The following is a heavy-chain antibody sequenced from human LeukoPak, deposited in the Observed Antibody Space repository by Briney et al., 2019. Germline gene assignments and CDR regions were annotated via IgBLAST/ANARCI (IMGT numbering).Heavy chain of an antibody. D-gene: IGHD3-3*01. CDR1: GFTFTDHP. CDR3: ANDWRSGPGDVPFDY. V-gene: IGHV3-53*01. CDR2: IYSGGST. Sequence: GGSLRLSCVASGFTFTDHPMNWVRQAPGKGLEWVSVIYSGGSTYYADSVKGRFTISRDNSKNTLYLQMNDLRAEDTAVYYCANDWRSGPGDVPFDYWGQGTLVTVSS. J-gene: IGHJ4*02.